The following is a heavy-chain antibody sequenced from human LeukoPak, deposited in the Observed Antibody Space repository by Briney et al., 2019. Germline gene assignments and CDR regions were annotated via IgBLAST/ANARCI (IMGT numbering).Heavy chain of an antibody. J-gene: IGHJ4*02. CDR3: AKDPDCSSTSCYEEGLY. CDR1: GFTFSNYA. V-gene: IGHV3-23*01. CDR2: ISGSGGST. D-gene: IGHD2-2*01. Sequence: GGSLRLSCAASGFTFSNYAMSWVRQAPGKGLEWVSVISGSGGSTYCADSVKGRFTISRDTSKNTLYLQMNSLRAEDTAVYYCAKDPDCSSTSCYEEGLYWGQGTLVTVSS.